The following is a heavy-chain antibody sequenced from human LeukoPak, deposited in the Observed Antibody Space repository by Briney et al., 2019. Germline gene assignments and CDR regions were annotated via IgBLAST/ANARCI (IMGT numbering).Heavy chain of an antibody. Sequence: GGSLRLACAASGFTFNSYALSWVRQAPGKGLEWVSAIVGGGISTYYVDYGKGRFTISRDNSKNTLYLQMNSLRDEDMAVYFCARGGVDYYGSGTYYLMYYFDYWGQGALVTVSS. V-gene: IGHV3-23*01. CDR1: GFTFNSYA. J-gene: IGHJ4*02. CDR2: IVGGGIST. CDR3: ARGGVDYYGSGTYYLMYYFDY. D-gene: IGHD3-10*01.